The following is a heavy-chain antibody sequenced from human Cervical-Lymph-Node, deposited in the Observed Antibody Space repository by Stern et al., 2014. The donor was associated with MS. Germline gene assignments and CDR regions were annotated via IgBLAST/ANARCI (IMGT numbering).Heavy chain of an antibody. J-gene: IGHJ4*02. CDR2: IGRTGGDT. Sequence: EVQLVQSGGGLVQPGGSLRLSCAASGFTFSRYAMSWVRQAPGKGLECVSSIGRTGGDTYYADSVKVRFTISRDNSKSTLFLQMNSLTVDDTAVYYCAREGDGGSETYEQFELDWWGQGTLVTVSS. CDR1: GFTFSRYA. CDR3: AREGDGGSETYEQFELDW. D-gene: IGHD3-10*01. V-gene: IGHV3-23*04.